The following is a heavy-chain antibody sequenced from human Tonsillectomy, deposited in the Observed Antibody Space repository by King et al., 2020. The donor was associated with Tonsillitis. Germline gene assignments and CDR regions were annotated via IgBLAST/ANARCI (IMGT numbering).Heavy chain of an antibody. CDR2: IYPGDSDT. CDR1: GYSFTSYW. Sequence: VQLVESGAEVKKPGESLKISCTGSGYSFTSYWIGWVRQMPGKGLEWMGIIYPGDSDTRYSPSFQGQVTISADKSISTAYLQWSSLKASDTAMYYCASHGKYDYVGNRYFFDIWGKGTLVPVSS. V-gene: IGHV5-51*03. D-gene: IGHD3-16*01. CDR3: ASHGKYDYVGNRYFFDI. J-gene: IGHJ3*02.